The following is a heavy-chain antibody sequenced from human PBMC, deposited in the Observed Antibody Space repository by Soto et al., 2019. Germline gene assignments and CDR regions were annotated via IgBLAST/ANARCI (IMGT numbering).Heavy chain of an antibody. CDR3: ARGKNWNHLDY. V-gene: IGHV3-13*01. J-gene: IGHJ4*02. Sequence: EVQLVESGGGLVQTGGSLRLSCAASGFTFSDYDMHWVRQATGKGLEWVSGIGPASDTYYPGSVKGRFTLSRENAKNSLYLQMNSLRAGDTAVYYCARGKNWNHLDYGGQGPLVTVSS. CDR1: GFTFSDYD. D-gene: IGHD1-1*01. CDR2: IGPASDT.